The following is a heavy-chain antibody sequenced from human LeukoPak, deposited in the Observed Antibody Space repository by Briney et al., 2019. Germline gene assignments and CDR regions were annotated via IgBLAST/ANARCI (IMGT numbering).Heavy chain of an antibody. D-gene: IGHD1-1*01. CDR3: ARALAGTAELDV. V-gene: IGHV1-8*01. Sequence: GASVKVSCKASGYTFTGYDIHWVRQATGQGLEWMGRMNPNNGNTGDAQKFQGRVTMTRDPSISTAYMELSSLRSEDTGVYFCARALAGTAELDVWGKGTTVTVSS. CDR2: MNPNNGNT. CDR1: GYTFTGYD. J-gene: IGHJ6*04.